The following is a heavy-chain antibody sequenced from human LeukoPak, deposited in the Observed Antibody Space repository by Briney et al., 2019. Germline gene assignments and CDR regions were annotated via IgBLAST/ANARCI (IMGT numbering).Heavy chain of an antibody. CDR2: INHSGST. Sequence: PSETLSLTCAVYGGSFSGYYWSWIRQPPGKGLEWIGEINHSGSTNYNPSLKSRVTISVDTSKNQFSLKLSSVTAADTAVYYCARGPTSSLGYCSSTSCYEIDYWGQEPWSPSPQ. CDR3: ARGPTSSLGYCSSTSCYEIDY. J-gene: IGHJ4*01. CDR1: GGSFSGYY. D-gene: IGHD2-2*01. V-gene: IGHV4-34*01.